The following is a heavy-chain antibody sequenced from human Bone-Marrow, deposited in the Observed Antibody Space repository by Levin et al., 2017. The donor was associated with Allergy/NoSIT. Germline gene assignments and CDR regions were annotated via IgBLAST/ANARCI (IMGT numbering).Heavy chain of an antibody. V-gene: IGHV3-74*01. D-gene: IGHD3-16*01. CDR2: MNGDGSRT. Sequence: GESLKISCAASGFSLSSYWMHWVRQAPGKGLVWVAHMNGDGSRTSYADSVKGRFTISRDNAKNTVHLEMNSLTVEDTAVYFCARDGGGHDIWGRGTRVTVSS. CDR1: GFSLSSYW. CDR3: ARDGGGHDI. J-gene: IGHJ3*02.